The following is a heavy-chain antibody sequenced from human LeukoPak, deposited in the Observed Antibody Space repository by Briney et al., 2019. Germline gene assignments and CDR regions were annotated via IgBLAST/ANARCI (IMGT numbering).Heavy chain of an antibody. CDR3: ARDIGSGWYDFDY. Sequence: ASVKVSCKASGYTFTSYGISWVRQAPGQGLEWMGWINTNTGNPTYAQGFTGRFVFSLDTSVSTAYLQISSLKAEDTAVYYCARDIGSGWYDFDYWGQGTLVTVSS. J-gene: IGHJ4*02. CDR2: INTNTGNP. CDR1: GYTFTSYG. D-gene: IGHD6-19*01. V-gene: IGHV7-4-1*02.